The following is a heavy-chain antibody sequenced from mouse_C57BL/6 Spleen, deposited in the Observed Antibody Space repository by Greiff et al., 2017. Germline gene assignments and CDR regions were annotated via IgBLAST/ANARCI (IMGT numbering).Heavy chain of an antibody. CDR3: ARDLYDYDGY. CDR1: GYTFTDYY. CDR2: INPNNGGT. V-gene: IGHV1-26*01. Sequence: VQLQQSGPELVKPGASVKISCKASGYTFTDYYMNWVKQSHGKSLEWIGDINPNNGGTSYNQKFKGKATLTVDKSSSTAYMELRSLTSEDSAVYYCARDLYDYDGYWGQGTLVTVSA. D-gene: IGHD2-4*01. J-gene: IGHJ3*01.